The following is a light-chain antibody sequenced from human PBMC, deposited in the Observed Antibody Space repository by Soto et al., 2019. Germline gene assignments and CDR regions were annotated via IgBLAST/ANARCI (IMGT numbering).Light chain of an antibody. CDR1: SSDVGAYEH. J-gene: IGLJ1*01. CDR3: SSYSTTNILV. Sequence: QSALNQPASVSGSPGQSGTISCTGASSDVGAYEHVSWYQQHPGRAPKLILYDVNNRPSGVSNHFSGSKSGNTASLVISGLQANDEADYYCSSYSTTNILVFGSGTKLTVL. CDR2: DVN. V-gene: IGLV2-14*03.